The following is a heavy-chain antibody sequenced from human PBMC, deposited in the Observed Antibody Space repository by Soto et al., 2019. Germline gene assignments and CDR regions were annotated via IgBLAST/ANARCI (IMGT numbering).Heavy chain of an antibody. CDR3: PKDFNWNFYYYYYGMDV. CDR1: GFTFSSYG. CDR2: ISYDGSNK. V-gene: IGHV3-30*18. D-gene: IGHD1-7*01. Sequence: GGSLRLSXAASGFTFSSYGMHRVRQAPGKGLEWVAVISYDGSNKYYADSVKGRFTISRDNSKNTLYLQMNSLRAEDTAVYYCPKDFNWNFYYYYYGMDVWGQGTTVTVSS. J-gene: IGHJ6*02.